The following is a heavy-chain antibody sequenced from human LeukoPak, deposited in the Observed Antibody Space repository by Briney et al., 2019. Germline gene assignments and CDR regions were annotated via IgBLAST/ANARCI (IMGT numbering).Heavy chain of an antibody. CDR1: GYSISSGYY. J-gene: IGHJ3*02. CDR2: IYHSGST. Sequence: SETLSLTCTVSGYSISSGYYWGWIRQPPGKGLEWIGSIYHSGSTYYNPSLKSRVTISVDTSKNQFSLKLSSVTAADTAVYYCARGDWLVLYALDIWGQGTMVTVSS. V-gene: IGHV4-38-2*02. D-gene: IGHD6-19*01. CDR3: ARGDWLVLYALDI.